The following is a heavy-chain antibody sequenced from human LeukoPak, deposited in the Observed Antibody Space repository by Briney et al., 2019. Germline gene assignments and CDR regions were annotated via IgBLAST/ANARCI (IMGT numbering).Heavy chain of an antibody. CDR1: GGTFSSYA. Sequence: SVKVSCKASGGTFSSYAISWVRQAPGQGLEWMGGIIPIFGTANYAQTFQGRVTITADESTSTAYMELSSLRSEDTAVYYCARVGLHYGSGNYGMDVWGQGTTVTVSS. D-gene: IGHD3-10*01. V-gene: IGHV1-69*13. CDR3: ARVGLHYGSGNYGMDV. J-gene: IGHJ6*02. CDR2: IIPIFGTA.